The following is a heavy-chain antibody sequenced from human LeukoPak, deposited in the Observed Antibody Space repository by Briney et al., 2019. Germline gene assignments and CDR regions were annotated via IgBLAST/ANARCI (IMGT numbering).Heavy chain of an antibody. V-gene: IGHV1-2*02. CDR3: ARKGGEFDF. D-gene: IGHD3-10*01. J-gene: IGHJ4*02. CDR1: GYTFTDYY. CDR2: INPNSGGT. Sequence: ASVKVSCKASGYTFTDYYMHWVRQAPGQGLEWMGWINPNSGGTNYAQKFQGRVTVTRDTSISTVYMELSRLKSDDTAIYYCARKGGEFDFWGQGTLLTVSS.